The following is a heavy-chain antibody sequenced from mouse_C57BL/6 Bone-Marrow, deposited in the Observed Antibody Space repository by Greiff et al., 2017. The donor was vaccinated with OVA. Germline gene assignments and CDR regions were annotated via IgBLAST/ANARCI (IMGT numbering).Heavy chain of an antibody. J-gene: IGHJ1*03. CDR2: INPSNGGT. Sequence: QVQLQQPGTELVKPGASVKLSCKASGYTFTSYWMHWVKQRPGQGLEWIGNINPSNGGTNYNEKFKSKATLTVDKSSSTAYMQLSSLTSEESAVYYCAREDFWDWYFDVWGKGTTVTVSS. CDR1: GYTFTSYW. D-gene: IGHD4-1*01. CDR3: AREDFWDWYFDV. V-gene: IGHV1-53*01.